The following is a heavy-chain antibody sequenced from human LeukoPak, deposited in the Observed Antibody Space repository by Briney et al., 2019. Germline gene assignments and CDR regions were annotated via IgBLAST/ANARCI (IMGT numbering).Heavy chain of an antibody. V-gene: IGHV4-59*12. CDR1: GGSISSYY. CDR3: ARDPIAARAPIDY. Sequence: PSETLSLTCTVSGGSISSYYWSWIRQPPGKGLEWIGYIYYSGSTNYNPSLKSRVTISVDTSKNQFPLNLRYVTAADTAVYYCARDPIAARAPIDYWGQGTLVTVSS. CDR2: IYYSGST. J-gene: IGHJ4*02. D-gene: IGHD6-6*01.